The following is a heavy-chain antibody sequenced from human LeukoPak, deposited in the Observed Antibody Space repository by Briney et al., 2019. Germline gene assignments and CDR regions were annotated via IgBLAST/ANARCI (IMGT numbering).Heavy chain of an antibody. V-gene: IGHV1-3*01. CDR2: INAGNGNT. CDR3: ARVTTSSGWSGAFDI. J-gene: IGHJ3*02. Sequence: ASVKVSCKASGHTFTSYAMHWVRQAPGQRLEWMGWINAGNGNTKYSQKFQGRVTITRDTSASTAYMELSSLRSEDTAVYYCARVTTSSGWSGAFDIWGQGTMVTVSS. D-gene: IGHD6-19*01. CDR1: GHTFTSYA.